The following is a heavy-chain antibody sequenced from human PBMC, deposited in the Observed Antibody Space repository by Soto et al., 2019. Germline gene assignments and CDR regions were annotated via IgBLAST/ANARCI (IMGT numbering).Heavy chain of an antibody. J-gene: IGHJ3*02. CDR1: DGSVNRSL. CDR2: IHYSGSY. V-gene: IGHV4-59*02. CDR3: ARMNQLAPKRNAFDI. Sequence: TRCLPCPVSDGSVNRSLWSWIRQPPGKGLELIGYIHYSGSYNYNPSLESRGTMSVDSSKNQFSLELSSMTASDTAVYYCARMNQLAPKRNAFDIWGQGTKAT. D-gene: IGHD1-1*01.